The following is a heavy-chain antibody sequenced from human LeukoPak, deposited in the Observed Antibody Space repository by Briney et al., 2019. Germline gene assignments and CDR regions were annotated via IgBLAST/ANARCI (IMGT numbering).Heavy chain of an antibody. V-gene: IGHV1-18*01. Sequence: ASVKVSCKTSGYSENFYGITWVRQVAGQGLEWMGWISAQHGQTEYAPNSQDRVTMTTDTSTSTAYMELRSLRSDDTAVYYCARVKKRYSSGWRDYFDYWGQGTLVTVSS. CDR2: ISAQHGQT. CDR1: GYSENFYG. D-gene: IGHD6-19*01. CDR3: ARVKKRYSSGWRDYFDY. J-gene: IGHJ4*02.